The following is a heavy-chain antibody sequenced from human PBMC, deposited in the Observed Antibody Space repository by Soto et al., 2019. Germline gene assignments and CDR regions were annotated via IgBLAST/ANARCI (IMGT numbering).Heavy chain of an antibody. CDR3: AKPVHRSTDYYYYGMDV. J-gene: IGHJ6*02. D-gene: IGHD1-1*01. CDR1: GFTFSSYA. CDR2: ISGSGGST. V-gene: IGHV3-23*01. Sequence: GSLRLSCAASGFTFSSYAMSWVRQAPGKGLEWISAISGSGGSTYYADSVKGRFTITRDNSKNTLYLQMNSLRAEDTAVYYCAKPVHRSTDYYYYGMDVWGQGTTVTVSS.